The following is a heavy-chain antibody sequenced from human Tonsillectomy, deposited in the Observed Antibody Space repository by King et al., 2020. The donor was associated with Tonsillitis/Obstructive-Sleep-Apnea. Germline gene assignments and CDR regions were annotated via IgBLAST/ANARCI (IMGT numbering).Heavy chain of an antibody. J-gene: IGHJ6*03. CDR1: GGSISSYY. D-gene: IGHD2/OR15-2a*01. CDR2: IYYSGST. Sequence: QVQLQESGPGLVKPSENLSLTCTVSGGSISSYYWSWIRQPPGKGLEWIGYIYYSGSTNYNPSLKSRVTISVDTSKNQFSLKLSSVTAADTAVYYCARVSSPPPDYYYYMDVWGKGTTVTVSS. V-gene: IGHV4-59*01. CDR3: ARVSSPPPDYYYYMDV.